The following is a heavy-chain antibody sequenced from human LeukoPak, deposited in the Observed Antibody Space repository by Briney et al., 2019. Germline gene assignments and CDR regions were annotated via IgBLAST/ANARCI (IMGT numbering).Heavy chain of an antibody. V-gene: IGHV1-2*02. Sequence: ASVKVSRKASGYTFSGYYIHWVRQAPGQGLEWMGWVNPNSSGTNYGQNFQGRVTMTRDTSISTAYMELRGLTPDDTAVYYCARAGYYDSSGYYHPFDYWGQGIVVTVSS. CDR1: GYTFSGYY. J-gene: IGHJ4*02. CDR3: ARAGYYDSSGYYHPFDY. CDR2: VNPNSSGT. D-gene: IGHD3-22*01.